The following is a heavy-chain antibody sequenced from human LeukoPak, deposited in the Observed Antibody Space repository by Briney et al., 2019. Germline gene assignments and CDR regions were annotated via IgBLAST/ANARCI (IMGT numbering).Heavy chain of an antibody. CDR2: IRSKAYGGTA. D-gene: IGHD2-21*02. CDR3: TREKGFCGGDCYHY. Sequence: GGSLRLSCTASGFTFGDHAMTWVRQAPGKGLEWVGFIRSKAYGGTADYAASVKGRFTIPRDDSKSIAYLQMNSLTTEDTAVYYCTREKGFCGGDCYHYWGQGTLVTVSS. J-gene: IGHJ4*02. CDR1: GFTFGDHA. V-gene: IGHV3-49*04.